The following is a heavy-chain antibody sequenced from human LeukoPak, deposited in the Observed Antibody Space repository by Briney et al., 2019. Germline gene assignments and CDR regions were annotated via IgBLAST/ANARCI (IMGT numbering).Heavy chain of an antibody. Sequence: SVKVSCTASGGTFSSYAISWVRQAPGQGLEWMGGIIPIFGTANYAQKFQGRVTIIADESTSTAYMELSSLRSEDTAVYYCARGVVGATTGAYSFDYWGRGTLVTVSS. CDR1: GGTFSSYA. D-gene: IGHD1-26*01. J-gene: IGHJ4*02. CDR2: IIPIFGTA. CDR3: ARGVVGATTGAYSFDY. V-gene: IGHV1-69*13.